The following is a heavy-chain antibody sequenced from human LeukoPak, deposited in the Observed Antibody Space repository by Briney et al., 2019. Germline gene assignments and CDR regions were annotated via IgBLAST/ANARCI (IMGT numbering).Heavy chain of an antibody. CDR2: VFYSGNT. Sequence: SETLSLTCTVSGGSISSSSYYWGWIRQPPGKGLEWIGSVFYSGNTYYTPSLESRVTISIDTSKNHFSLRLSSVTAADTALYYCARVVGSGYYYLDYWGQGTLVTVSS. J-gene: IGHJ4*02. CDR1: GGSISSSSYY. CDR3: ARVVGSGYYYLDY. V-gene: IGHV4-39*07. D-gene: IGHD3-22*01.